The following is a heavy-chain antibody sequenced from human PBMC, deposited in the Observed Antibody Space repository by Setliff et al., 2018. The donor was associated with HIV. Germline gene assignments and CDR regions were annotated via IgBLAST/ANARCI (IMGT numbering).Heavy chain of an antibody. D-gene: IGHD6-6*01. CDR3: ARLITRGAARPLGGDAFDI. CDR2: IYSSGST. CDR1: GGPISSAPYY. J-gene: IGHJ3*02. V-gene: IGHV4-61*09. Sequence: SETLSLTCTVSGGPISSAPYYWNWVRQPAGKGLEWIGHIYSSGSTNYNPSLKSRVAISIDTSKNQFSLRLSSVTAADTAVYYCARLITRGAARPLGGDAFDIWGQGTMVTVSS.